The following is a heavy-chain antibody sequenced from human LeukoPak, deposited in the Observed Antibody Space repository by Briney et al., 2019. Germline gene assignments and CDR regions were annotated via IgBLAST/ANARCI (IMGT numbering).Heavy chain of an antibody. D-gene: IGHD3-10*01. CDR2: INTDGSST. J-gene: IGHJ3*02. CDR3: ARDSSLMGDAFDI. V-gene: IGHV3-74*01. CDR1: GFTFSSFW. Sequence: GGSLRLSCAASGFTFSSFWMHWVRQAPGEGLVWVSRINTDGSSTDYADSVKGRFTISRDNAKNSLYLQMNSLRAEDTALYHCARDSSLMGDAFDIWGQGTMVTVSS.